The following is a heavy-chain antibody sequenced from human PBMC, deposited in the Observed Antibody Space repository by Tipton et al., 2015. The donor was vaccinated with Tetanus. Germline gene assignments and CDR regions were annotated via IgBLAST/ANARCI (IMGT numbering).Heavy chain of an antibody. J-gene: IGHJ6*02. V-gene: IGHV4-61*01. CDR2: IYYGGAT. D-gene: IGHD3-22*01. CDR1: GGSVNSGTYY. Sequence: TLSLTCSVSGGSVNSGTYYWSWIRQPPGKGLEWLGDIYYGGATQYNPSLRSRVTMSLDTSKNQFSLKVTSVTAADTAVYFCTGDDYYDTSLRDYYGMDVWGPGTRVTVSS. CDR3: TGDDYYDTSLRDYYGMDV.